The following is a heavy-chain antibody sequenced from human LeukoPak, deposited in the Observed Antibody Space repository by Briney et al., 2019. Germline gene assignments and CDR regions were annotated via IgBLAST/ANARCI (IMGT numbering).Heavy chain of an antibody. J-gene: IGHJ4*01. Sequence: PSQTLSLTCTVSGGSISSGSYYWSWIRQPAGKGLEWIGRIYTSGSTNYNPSLKSRVTISVDTSKNQFSLKLSSVTAADTAVYYCARGGSGYYYYWGQEPWSPSPQ. CDR2: IYTSGST. V-gene: IGHV4-61*02. CDR3: ARGGSGYYYY. D-gene: IGHD3-22*01. CDR1: GGSISSGSYY.